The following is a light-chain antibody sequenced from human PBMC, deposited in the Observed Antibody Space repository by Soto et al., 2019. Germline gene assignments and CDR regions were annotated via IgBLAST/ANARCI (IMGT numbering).Light chain of an antibody. CDR3: CSYTTTGTSI. J-gene: IGLJ2*01. V-gene: IGLV2-14*01. CDR1: SSDVGAFSY. Sequence: QSVLTQPASVSASPGDSIAISCTGSSSDVGAFSYVSWYQQSPGQAPKLLLYEVTNRPSGVSHRFSGSKSGNMASLTISGLQAEDEADYYCCSYTTTGTSIFGGGTKLTVL. CDR2: EVT.